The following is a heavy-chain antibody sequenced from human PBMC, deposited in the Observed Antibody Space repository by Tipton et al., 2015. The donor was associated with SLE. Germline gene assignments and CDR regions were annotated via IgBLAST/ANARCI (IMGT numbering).Heavy chain of an antibody. CDR3: ARRYFYDSSGYYFDY. CDR2: MYYGGST. D-gene: IGHD3-22*01. CDR1: GASISSSNYY. V-gene: IGHV4-39*01. Sequence: GASISSSNYYWGWIRQPPGKGLEWIGSMYYGGSTYYSPSLNSRVTISGDSSKNQISLKLTSVTAADTAIYYCARRYFYDSSGYYFDYWGQGTLVTVSS. J-gene: IGHJ4*02.